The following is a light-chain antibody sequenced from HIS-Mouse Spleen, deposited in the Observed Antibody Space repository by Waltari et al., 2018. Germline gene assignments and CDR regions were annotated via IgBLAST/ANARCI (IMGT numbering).Light chain of an antibody. CDR3: YSTDSSGNHWV. J-gene: IGLJ3*02. Sequence: SYELTQPPSVSVSPGQTARIPCSGAAFPTKYAYWYQQKSGQAPVLVIYEDSKRPSGIPERFSGSSSGTMATLTISGAQVEDEADYYCYSTDSSGNHWVFGGGTKLTVL. V-gene: IGLV3-10*01. CDR2: EDS. CDR1: AFPTKY.